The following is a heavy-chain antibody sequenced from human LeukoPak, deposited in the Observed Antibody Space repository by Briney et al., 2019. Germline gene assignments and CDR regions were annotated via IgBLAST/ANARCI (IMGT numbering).Heavy chain of an antibody. CDR2: INHSGST. CDR1: GGSFSGYY. CDR3: ARNPSGWYGSTDY. Sequence: SETLSLTCAVYGGSFSGYYWSWIRQPPGKGLEGIGEINHSGSTNYNPSLKSRVTISVDTSKNQFSLKLSSVTAADTAVYYCARNPSGWYGSTDYWGQGTLVTVSS. D-gene: IGHD6-19*01. V-gene: IGHV4-34*01. J-gene: IGHJ4*02.